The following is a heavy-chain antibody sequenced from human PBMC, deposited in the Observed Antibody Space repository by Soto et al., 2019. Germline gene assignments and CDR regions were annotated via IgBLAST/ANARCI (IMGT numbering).Heavy chain of an antibody. D-gene: IGHD6-19*01. V-gene: IGHV3-66*01. J-gene: IGHJ4*02. CDR3: AKGGRQWLVTSDFNY. CDR2: IYSDDYT. CDR1: GFPVRSSY. Sequence: GGSLRLSCAASGFPVRSSYMSWVRQVPGKGLEWVSIIYSDDYTYYAASVKGRFTISRDSSKNTVSLEMTSLRAEDTAVYYCAKGGRQWLVTSDFNYWGQGALVTVSS.